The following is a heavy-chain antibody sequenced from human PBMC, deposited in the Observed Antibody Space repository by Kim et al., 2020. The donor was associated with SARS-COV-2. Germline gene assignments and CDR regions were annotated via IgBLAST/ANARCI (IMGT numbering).Heavy chain of an antibody. CDR2: VYYSGST. Sequence: SETLSLTCTVSGGSISSYYWSWIRQPPGKGLEWIGYVYYSGSTNYNPSLKSRVTISVDTSKNQFSLKLRSVTAADTAVYYCARVTLATTYYFDYWGQGT. D-gene: IGHD5-12*01. CDR3: ARVTLATTYYFDY. J-gene: IGHJ4*02. CDR1: GGSISSYY. V-gene: IGHV4-59*01.